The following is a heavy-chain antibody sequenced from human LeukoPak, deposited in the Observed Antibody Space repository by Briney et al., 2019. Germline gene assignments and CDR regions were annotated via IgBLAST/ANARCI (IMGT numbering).Heavy chain of an antibody. CDR1: GFTFSSYA. V-gene: IGHV3-23*01. D-gene: IGHD3-3*01. J-gene: IGHJ6*02. CDR2: ISGSGGST. CDR3: AKDPVGLYYDFWSGSYGMDV. Sequence: PGGSLRLSCAASGFTFSSYAMSWVRQAPGEGLEWVSAISGSGGSTYYADSVKGRFTISRDNSKNTLYLQMNSLRAEDTAVYYCAKDPVGLYYDFWSGSYGMDVWGQGTTVTVSS.